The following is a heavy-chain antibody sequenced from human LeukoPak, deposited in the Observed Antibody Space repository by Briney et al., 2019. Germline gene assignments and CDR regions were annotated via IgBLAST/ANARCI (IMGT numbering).Heavy chain of an antibody. CDR1: GYTFTSYG. J-gene: IGHJ4*02. V-gene: IGHV1-18*01. CDR2: ISAYNGNT. D-gene: IGHD2-15*01. Sequence: ASVKVSCKASGYTFTSYGISWARQAPGQGLEWMGWISAYNGNTNYAQKLQGRVTMTTDTSTSTAYMELRSLRSDDTAVYYCARVRYCSGGSCYPLFDYWGQGTLVTVSS. CDR3: ARVRYCSGGSCYPLFDY.